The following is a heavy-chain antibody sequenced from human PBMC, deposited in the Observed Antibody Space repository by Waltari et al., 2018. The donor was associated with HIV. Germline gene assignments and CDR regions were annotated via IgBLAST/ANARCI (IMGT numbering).Heavy chain of an antibody. CDR1: GFTFSSYG. V-gene: IGHV3-30*18. D-gene: IGHD1-26*01. J-gene: IGHJ4*02. CDR3: AKDQGGATYIFDY. Sequence: QVQLVESGGGVVQPGRSLRLSCAASGFTFSSYGMHWVRQAPGKGVEWVSVILYDGSNKYYADSVKGRLTISRDNSKNTLYLQMNSLRAEDTAVYYCAKDQGGATYIFDYWGQGTLVTVSS. CDR2: ILYDGSNK.